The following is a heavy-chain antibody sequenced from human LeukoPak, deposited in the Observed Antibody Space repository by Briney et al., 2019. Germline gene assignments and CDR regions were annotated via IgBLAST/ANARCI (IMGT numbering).Heavy chain of an antibody. D-gene: IGHD1-26*01. Sequence: PGGSLRLSCAASGFTFNSYAMAWVRQPPEKGLEWVSSITENGINTYYADSVKGRFTISRDNSKNTLYLQMNSLRAEDTAVYYCAKGLRGNYDYWGQGTLVTVSS. CDR1: GFTFNSYA. CDR3: AKGLRGNYDY. CDR2: ITENGINT. V-gene: IGHV3-23*01. J-gene: IGHJ4*02.